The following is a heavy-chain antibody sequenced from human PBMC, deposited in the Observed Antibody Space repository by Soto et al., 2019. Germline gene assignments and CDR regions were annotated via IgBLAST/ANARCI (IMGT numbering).Heavy chain of an antibody. Sequence: QVHLQESGPGLVRPSETLSLTCTVSGASISSHYWNWIRQSPGERLESIGYAYYNGFTSYNPSLKSRAPLSIDTSKNQFSLKVNSVTAADTAVYYCARLSPSYSDATCYSEGVWIDLWGQGPLVTVSS. D-gene: IGHD2-15*01. J-gene: IGHJ5*02. V-gene: IGHV4-59*11. CDR1: GASISSHY. CDR2: AYYNGFT. CDR3: ARLSPSYSDATCYSEGVWIDL.